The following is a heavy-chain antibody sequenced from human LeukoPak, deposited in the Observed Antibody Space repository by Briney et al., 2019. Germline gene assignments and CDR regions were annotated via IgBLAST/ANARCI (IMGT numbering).Heavy chain of an antibody. CDR1: GFSFDDYS. J-gene: IGHJ4*02. CDR2: ITWDGGST. V-gene: IGHV3-43D*03. Sequence: GGSLRLSCAASGFSFDDYSMHWVRQAPGKGLEWVSLITWDGGSTYYADSVKGRFTISRDNSKNSLYLQMNSLRAEDTAVYYCAKDRGICSSTSCYLDYWGQGTLVTVSS. CDR3: AKDRGICSSTSCYLDY. D-gene: IGHD2-2*01.